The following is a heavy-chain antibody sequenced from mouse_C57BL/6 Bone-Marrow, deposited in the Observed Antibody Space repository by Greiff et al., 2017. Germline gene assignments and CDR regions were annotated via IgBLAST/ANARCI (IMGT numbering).Heavy chain of an antibody. CDR1: GFTFSSYA. D-gene: IGHD1-1*01. J-gene: IGHJ1*03. CDR2: ISDGGSYT. Sequence: EVKVEESGGGLVKPGGSLKLSCAASGFTFSSYAMSWVRQTPEKRLAWVATISDGGSYTYYPDNVKGRFTISRDNAKNNLYLQMSHLKSEDTAMYYCARLTTPVLDVWGTGTTVTVSS. V-gene: IGHV5-4*03. CDR3: ARLTTPVLDV.